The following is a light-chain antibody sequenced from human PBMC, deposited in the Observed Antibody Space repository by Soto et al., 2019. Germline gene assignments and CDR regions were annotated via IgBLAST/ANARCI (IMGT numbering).Light chain of an antibody. Sequence: ERVMTHSPATLSVSPGERATVSCRASQSVSSNLAWYQQKPGQAPRLLIYGASTRATGIPARFSGSGSGTEFTLTISSLQSEDFAVYYCQQYNNWSPITFGQGTRLEIK. CDR3: QQYNNWSPIT. J-gene: IGKJ5*01. V-gene: IGKV3-15*01. CDR1: QSVSSN. CDR2: GAS.